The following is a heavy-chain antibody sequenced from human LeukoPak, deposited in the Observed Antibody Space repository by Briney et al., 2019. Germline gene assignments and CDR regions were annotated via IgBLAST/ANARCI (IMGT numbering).Heavy chain of an antibody. CDR1: GNTSTKYA. Sequence: SVKVSCKASGNTSTKYAISWVRLAPGQGLEWMGRIIPLLRSPTYAQKFQHRVTITADTSTTTAYMELTSLRSEDTAVYYCARTSISVSGSLGHDEWGQGTLVTVSS. CDR3: ARTSISVSGSLGHDE. J-gene: IGHJ4*02. CDR2: IIPLLRSP. D-gene: IGHD6-19*01. V-gene: IGHV1-69*06.